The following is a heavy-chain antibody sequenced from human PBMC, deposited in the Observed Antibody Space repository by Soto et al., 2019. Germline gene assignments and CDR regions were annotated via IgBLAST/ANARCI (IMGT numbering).Heavy chain of an antibody. CDR1: GYTFTSYA. CDR3: ARTGHSGSYDY. D-gene: IGHD3-22*01. V-gene: IGHV1-3*01. CDR2: INAGNGDT. Sequence: ASVMVSCKASGYTFTSYAMHWVRQAPGQRLEWMGWINAGNGDTKYSENFQGRVTITRDTSASTVYLDLSSLSSEDTAFYYCARTGHSGSYDYWGQGTLVTVSS. J-gene: IGHJ4*02.